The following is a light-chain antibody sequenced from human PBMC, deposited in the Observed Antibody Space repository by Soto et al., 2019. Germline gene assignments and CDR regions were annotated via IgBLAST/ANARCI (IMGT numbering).Light chain of an antibody. Sequence: VMTQSPSTLSVCPGERVTLSCSSSQSVGDNLAWFQQKPGQGPRLLIYGASTRATGIPVRFSGSGSETDFTLTISSLRSEDSAVYLCQQYNNWPITFGQGTRLEIK. CDR1: QSVGDN. J-gene: IGKJ5*01. V-gene: IGKV3-15*01. CDR2: GAS. CDR3: QQYNNWPIT.